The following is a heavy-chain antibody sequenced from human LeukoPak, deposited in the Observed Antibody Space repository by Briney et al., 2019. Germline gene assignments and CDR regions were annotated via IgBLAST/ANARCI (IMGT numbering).Heavy chain of an antibody. D-gene: IGHD3-10*01. V-gene: IGHV3-30-3*01. J-gene: IGHJ5*02. CDR2: ISYDGSNK. CDR1: GFTFSSYA. CDR3: ASIFREP. Sequence: GGSLRLSCAASGFTFSSYAMHWVRQAPGKGLEWVAVISYDGSNKYYADSVKGRFTISGDNSKNTLYLQMNSLRAEDTAVYYCASIFREPWGQGTLVTVSS.